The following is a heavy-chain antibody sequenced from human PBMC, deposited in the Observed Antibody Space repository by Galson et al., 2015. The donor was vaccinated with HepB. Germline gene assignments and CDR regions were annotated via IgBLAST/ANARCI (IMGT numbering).Heavy chain of an antibody. CDR1: GFTFSNYA. J-gene: IGHJ4*02. CDR2: ISGNGGGT. CDR3: AKDTYHDSSGNYPSAY. D-gene: IGHD3-22*01. V-gene: IGHV3-23*01. Sequence: SLRLSCAASGFTFSNYAMTWVRQAPGRGLEWVSTISGNGGGTYYADSVKGRSTISRDNSKNTLFLQMNSLRAEDTAVYYCAKDTYHDSSGNYPSAYWGLGTLVPVSS.